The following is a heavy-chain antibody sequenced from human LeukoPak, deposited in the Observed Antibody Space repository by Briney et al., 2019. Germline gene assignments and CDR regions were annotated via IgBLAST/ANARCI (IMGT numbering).Heavy chain of an antibody. J-gene: IGHJ3*02. Sequence: SETLSLTCTVSGGSISSSSYYWGWIRQPPGKGLEWIGSIYYSGSTYYNPSLKSRVTISVDTSKNQFSLKLSSVTAADTAVYYCARVVRYYDSSGFDAFDIWGQGTMVTVSS. CDR2: IYYSGST. CDR1: GGSISSSSYY. V-gene: IGHV4-39*07. D-gene: IGHD3-22*01. CDR3: ARVVRYYDSSGFDAFDI.